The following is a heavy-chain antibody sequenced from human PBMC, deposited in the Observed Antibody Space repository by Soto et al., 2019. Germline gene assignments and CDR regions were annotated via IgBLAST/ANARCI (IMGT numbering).Heavy chain of an antibody. CDR1: GGSFSGYY. D-gene: IGHD3-22*01. Sequence: SETLSLTCAVYGGSFSGYYWSWIRQPPGKGLEWIGEINHSGSTNYNPSLKSRVTISVDTSKNQFSLKLSSVTAADTAVYYCASPSGYYLDAFDIWGQGTMVTVSS. J-gene: IGHJ3*02. CDR2: INHSGST. V-gene: IGHV4-34*01. CDR3: ASPSGYYLDAFDI.